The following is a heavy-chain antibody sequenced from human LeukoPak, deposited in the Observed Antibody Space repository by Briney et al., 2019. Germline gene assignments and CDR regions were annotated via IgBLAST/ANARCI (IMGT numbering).Heavy chain of an antibody. J-gene: IGHJ2*01. CDR2: SYYSGST. CDR1: GGSISSYY. CDR3: ARVGGYGGNWYWYFDL. V-gene: IGHV4-59*01. D-gene: IGHD4-23*01. Sequence: SETLSLTCTVSGGSISSYYWSWLRQPPGKGLEWIGYSYYSGSTNYNPSLKSRVTISVDTSKNQISLILSSVTAADTAVYYCARVGGYGGNWYWYFDLWGRGTLVTVSS.